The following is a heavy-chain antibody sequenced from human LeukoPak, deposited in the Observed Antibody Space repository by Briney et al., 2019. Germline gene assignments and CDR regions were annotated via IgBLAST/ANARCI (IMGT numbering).Heavy chain of an antibody. Sequence: GGSLRLSCAASGFTFSSYEMNWVRQAPGKGLEWVSYISSSGNTIYYADSVEGRFTISRDNAKNSLYLQMNSLRAEDMAVYYCARDRGGGTTTQVFDYWGQGTLVTVSS. V-gene: IGHV3-48*03. CDR1: GFTFSSYE. CDR3: ARDRGGGTTTQVFDY. J-gene: IGHJ4*02. D-gene: IGHD1-7*01. CDR2: ISSSGNTI.